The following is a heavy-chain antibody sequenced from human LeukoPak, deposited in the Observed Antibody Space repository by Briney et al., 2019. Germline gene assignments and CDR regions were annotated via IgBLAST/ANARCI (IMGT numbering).Heavy chain of an antibody. V-gene: IGHV3-20*04. CDR2: INWNGGST. Sequence: GGSLRLSCAASGFTFDDYGMSWVRQAPGKGLEWVSGINWNGGSTGYADSVKGRFTISRDNAKNSLYLQMNSLRVEDTALYYCARYSSGWDYYYYYMDVWGKGTTVTVSS. D-gene: IGHD6-19*01. CDR3: ARYSSGWDYYYYYMDV. J-gene: IGHJ6*03. CDR1: GFTFDDYG.